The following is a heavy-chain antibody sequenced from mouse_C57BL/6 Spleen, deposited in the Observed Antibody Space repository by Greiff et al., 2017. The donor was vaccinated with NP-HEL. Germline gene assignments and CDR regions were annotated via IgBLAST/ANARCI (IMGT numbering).Heavy chain of an antibody. CDR1: GFNIKDDY. CDR2: IDPENGDT. J-gene: IGHJ2*01. Sequence: EVQLQQSGAELVRPGASVKLSCTASGFNIKDDYMHWVKQRPEQGLEWIGWIDPENGDTEYASKFQGKATITADTSSNTAYLQLSSLTSEDTAVYYCTTGGDRDFDYWGQGTTLTVSS. V-gene: IGHV14-4*01. D-gene: IGHD3-3*01. CDR3: TTGGDRDFDY.